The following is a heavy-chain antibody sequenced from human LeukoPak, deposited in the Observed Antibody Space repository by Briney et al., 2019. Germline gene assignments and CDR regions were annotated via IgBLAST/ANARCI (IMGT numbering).Heavy chain of an antibody. J-gene: IGHJ6*01. Sequence: GGSLRLSCAASGFTFSSYAMSWVRQAPGKGLEWVSAISGSGDNTLYADSVKGRFTTSRDNSKNTLYLEMNSLRAEDTAIYYCAKMKGHPLPKYYMDVWGQGTTVTVSS. V-gene: IGHV3-23*01. CDR1: GFTFSSYA. CDR3: AKMKGHPLPKYYMDV. D-gene: IGHD1-26*01. CDR2: ISGSGDNT.